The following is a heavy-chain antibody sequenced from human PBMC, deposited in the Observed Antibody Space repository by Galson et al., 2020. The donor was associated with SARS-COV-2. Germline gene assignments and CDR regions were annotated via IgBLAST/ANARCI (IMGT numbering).Heavy chain of an antibody. CDR3: AREAIVGATTYPFDP. Sequence: SETLSLTCAVYGGSFSGYYWSWIRQPPGKGLEWIGEINHSGSTNYNPSLKSRVTISVDTSKNQFSLKLSSVTAADTAVYCCAREAIVGATTYPFDPWGQGTLVTVSS. CDR2: INHSGST. D-gene: IGHD1-26*01. V-gene: IGHV4-34*01. CDR1: GGSFSGYY. J-gene: IGHJ5*02.